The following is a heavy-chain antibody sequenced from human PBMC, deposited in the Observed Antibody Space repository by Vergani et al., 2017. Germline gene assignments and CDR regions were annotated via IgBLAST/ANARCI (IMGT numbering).Heavy chain of an antibody. D-gene: IGHD2-15*01. V-gene: IGHV1-24*01. CDR1: GYTLTELS. CDR2: FDPEDGET. J-gene: IGHJ4*02. CDR3: ASFLGYCSGGSCPYYFDY. Sequence: QVQLVQSGAEVKKPGASVKVSCKVSGYTLTELSMHWVRQAPGKGLEWMGVFDPEDGETIYAQKFQGRVTMTEDTSTDTAYMELSSLRSEDTAVYYCASFLGYCSGGSCPYYFDYWGQGTLVTVSS.